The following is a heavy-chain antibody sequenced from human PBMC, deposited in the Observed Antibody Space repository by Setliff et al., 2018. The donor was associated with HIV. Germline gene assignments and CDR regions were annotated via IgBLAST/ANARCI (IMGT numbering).Heavy chain of an antibody. V-gene: IGHV4-38-2*02. CDR3: ARASSDSSGWGYYFDY. CDR1: GYYISSSYY. CDR2: FYHSGST. D-gene: IGHD3-22*01. J-gene: IGHJ4*02. Sequence: SETLSLTCTVSGYYISSSYYWGWIRQSPGKGLEWIGNFYHSGSTYYNPSLKSRVTISATSKNQFSLKLSSVTASDTAVYYCARASSDSSGWGYYFDYWGQGTLVTVS.